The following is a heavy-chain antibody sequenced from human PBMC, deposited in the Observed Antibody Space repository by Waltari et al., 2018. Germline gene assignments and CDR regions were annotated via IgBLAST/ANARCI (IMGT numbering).Heavy chain of an antibody. J-gene: IGHJ4*02. CDR3: ARVSSGSSDY. CDR1: GYSFTTYA. V-gene: IGHV7-4-1*02. D-gene: IGHD6-13*01. CDR2: LNTNIGNP. Sequence: QVQLVQSGSELKKPGASVKVSCKASGYSFTTYAMAWVRQAPGQGLEWMGWLNTNIGNPTNAQGFTGRFVFSLDTSVSTAYLQISSLKADDTAMYYWARVSSGSSDYWGQGTLITVSS.